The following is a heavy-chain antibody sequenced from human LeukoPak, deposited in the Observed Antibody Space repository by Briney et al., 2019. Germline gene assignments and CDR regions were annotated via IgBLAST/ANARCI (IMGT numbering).Heavy chain of an antibody. CDR2: INTGNGNT. D-gene: IGHD3-10*01. J-gene: IGHJ5*02. CDR1: GYTFTGYY. CDR3: TRSEVAWFGEPYWFDP. Sequence: ASVKVSCKASGYTFTGYYMHWVRQAPGQRLEWMGWINTGNGNTKYSQDFQGRVTITRDTSASTVYMELSSLRSEDVAVYYCTRSEVAWFGEPYWFDPWGQGTLVTVSS. V-gene: IGHV1-3*03.